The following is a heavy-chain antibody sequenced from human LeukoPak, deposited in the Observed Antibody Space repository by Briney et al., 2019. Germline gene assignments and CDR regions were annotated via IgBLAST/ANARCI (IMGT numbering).Heavy chain of an antibody. J-gene: IGHJ4*02. Sequence: PSETLSLTCTVSGGSISSYYWSWIRQPPGKGLEWIGYIYYSGSTNYNPSLKSRVTISVDTSKNQFSLKLSSVTAADTAVYYCARVPRQYYYFDYWGQGTLATVSS. CDR3: ARVPRQYYYFDY. CDR1: GGSISSYY. V-gene: IGHV4-59*01. D-gene: IGHD2/OR15-2a*01. CDR2: IYYSGST.